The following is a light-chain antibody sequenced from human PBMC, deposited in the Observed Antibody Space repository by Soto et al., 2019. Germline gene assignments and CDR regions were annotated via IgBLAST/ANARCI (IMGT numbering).Light chain of an antibody. Sequence: ETVMTQSPATLSVSPGERVTLSCRASEYVSNNLAWYQQRPGQPPRLLIYSASTRATGIPSRFSGSGSGTEFTLTISGLQSEDFAIYFCQQYNNWPPLTFGQGTRLEVK. V-gene: IGKV3-15*01. CDR2: SAS. CDR3: QQYNNWPPLT. CDR1: EYVSNN. J-gene: IGKJ5*01.